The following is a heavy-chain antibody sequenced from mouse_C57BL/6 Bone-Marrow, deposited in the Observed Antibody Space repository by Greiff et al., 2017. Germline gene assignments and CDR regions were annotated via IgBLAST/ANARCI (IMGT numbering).Heavy chain of an antibody. CDR3: ARLPDYYAMDY. J-gene: IGHJ4*01. CDR1: GFSLTSYG. CDR2: IWSGGST. Sequence: VQLQQSGPGLVQPSQSLSITCTVSGFSLTSYGVHWVRQSPGKGLEWLGVIWSGGSTDYNAAFISRLSISKDNSKSQVFFKMNSLQADDTAIYYCARLPDYYAMDYWGQGTSVTVSS. V-gene: IGHV2-2*01.